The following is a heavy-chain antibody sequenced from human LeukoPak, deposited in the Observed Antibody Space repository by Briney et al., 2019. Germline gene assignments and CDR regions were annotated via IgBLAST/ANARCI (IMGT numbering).Heavy chain of an antibody. CDR3: ARGTGHYDY. V-gene: IGHV4-59*08. Sequence: SETLSLTRTVPRGSPSSYYWSWLRLPPGKALEWIGNIYNSGNTKYNPSLKSRVTTSVDTSKNQFSMKLGSVTAADTAVYYCARGTGHYDYWGEGTLVTVSS. D-gene: IGHD4-17*01. CDR2: IYNSGNT. J-gene: IGHJ4*02. CDR1: RGSPSSYY.